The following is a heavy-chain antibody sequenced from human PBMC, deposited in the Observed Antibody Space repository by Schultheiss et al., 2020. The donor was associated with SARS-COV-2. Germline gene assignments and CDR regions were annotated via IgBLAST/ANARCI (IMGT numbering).Heavy chain of an antibody. Sequence: SVKVSCKASGYTFTSYAMNWVRQAPGQGLEWMGGIIPIFGTANYAQKFQGRVTITADESTSTAYMELSSLRSEDTAVYYCARGYSSGWYEEYYYGMDVWGQGTTVTVSS. D-gene: IGHD6-19*01. J-gene: IGHJ6*02. CDR3: ARGYSSGWYEEYYYGMDV. CDR1: GYTFTSYA. V-gene: IGHV1-69*13. CDR2: IIPIFGTA.